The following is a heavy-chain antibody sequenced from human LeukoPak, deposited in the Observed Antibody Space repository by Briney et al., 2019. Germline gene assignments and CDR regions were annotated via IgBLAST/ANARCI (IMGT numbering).Heavy chain of an antibody. J-gene: IGHJ3*02. CDR3: ARTDRRLIAALGGDAFDI. CDR1: GFTFSSYG. V-gene: IGHV3-33*01. D-gene: IGHD6-6*01. Sequence: GGSLRLSCAASGFTFSSYGMHWVRQAPGKGLEWVAVIWYDGSSKYYADSVKGRFTISRDNSKNTLYLQMNSLRAEDTAVYYCARTDRRLIAALGGDAFDIWGQGTMVTVSS. CDR2: IWYDGSSK.